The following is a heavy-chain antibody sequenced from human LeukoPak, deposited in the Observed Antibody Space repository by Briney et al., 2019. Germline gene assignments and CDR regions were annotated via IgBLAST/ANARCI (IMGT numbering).Heavy chain of an antibody. Sequence: SETLSLTCTVSGGSISSSSYYWSWIRQPPGKGLEWIGYIYYSGSTNYNPSLKSRVTISVDTSKNQFSLKLSSVTAADTAVYYCARGGYSYGYVYYYYYMDVWGKGTTVTISS. CDR3: ARGGYSYGYVYYYYYMDV. CDR1: GGSISSSSYY. V-gene: IGHV4-61*01. CDR2: IYYSGST. J-gene: IGHJ6*03. D-gene: IGHD5-18*01.